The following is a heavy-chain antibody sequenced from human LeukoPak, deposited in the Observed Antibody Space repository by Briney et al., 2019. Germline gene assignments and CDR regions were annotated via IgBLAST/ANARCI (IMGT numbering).Heavy chain of an antibody. CDR2: MNPNSGNT. J-gene: IGHJ5*02. CDR1: GYTFTSYD. D-gene: IGHD1-26*01. V-gene: IGHV1-8*01. Sequence: ASVKVSCKASGYTFTSYDINWVRQATGQGLEWMGWMNPNSGNTGYAQKFQGRVTMTRNTSISTAFMELSSLRSEDTAVYYCARGPGSYYVGWFDPWGQGTLVTVSS. CDR3: ARGPGSYYVGWFDP.